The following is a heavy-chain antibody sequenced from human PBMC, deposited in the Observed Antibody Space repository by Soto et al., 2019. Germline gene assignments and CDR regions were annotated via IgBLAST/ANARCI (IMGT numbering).Heavy chain of an antibody. D-gene: IGHD3-22*01. J-gene: IGHJ4*02. CDR3: ARDSGGGVASSGYHEFDY. CDR2: IIPIIGTA. V-gene: IGHV1-69*01. Sequence: QVQLVQSGAEVKKPGSSVKVSCKASGGTFRRYAMSWVRQAPGQGLEWMGGIIPIIGTASYAQKFQGRVTITADESTTAPYMELRTLRFEDTAVNYCARDSGGGVASSGYHEFDYWGQGTLVTVSS. CDR1: GGTFRRYA.